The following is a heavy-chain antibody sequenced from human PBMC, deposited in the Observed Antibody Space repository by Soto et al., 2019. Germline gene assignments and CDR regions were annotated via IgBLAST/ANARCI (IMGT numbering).Heavy chain of an antibody. Sequence: PGGSLRLSCAASVFTFSSYAMSWVRQAPGKGLELVSAISGSGGSTYYADSVKGRFTISRDNSKNTLYLQMNSLRAEDTAVYYCAKPLRITMVRGVIDPDFDYWGQGTLVTVSS. D-gene: IGHD3-10*01. V-gene: IGHV3-23*01. CDR3: AKPLRITMVRGVIDPDFDY. CDR1: VFTFSSYA. CDR2: ISGSGGST. J-gene: IGHJ4*02.